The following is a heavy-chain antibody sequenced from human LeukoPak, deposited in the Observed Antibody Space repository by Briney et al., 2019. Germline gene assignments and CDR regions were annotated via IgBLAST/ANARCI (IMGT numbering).Heavy chain of an antibody. CDR3: ARLGYCSGGSCWPFDY. V-gene: IGHV4-39*01. CDR1: GGSISSSSYY. Sequence: SETLSLTCTVSGGSISSSSYYWGWIRQPPGKGPEWIGSIYYSGSTYYNPSLKSRVTISVDTSKNQFSLKLSSVTAADTAVYYCARLGYCSGGSCWPFDYWGQGTLVTVSS. D-gene: IGHD2-15*01. J-gene: IGHJ4*02. CDR2: IYYSGST.